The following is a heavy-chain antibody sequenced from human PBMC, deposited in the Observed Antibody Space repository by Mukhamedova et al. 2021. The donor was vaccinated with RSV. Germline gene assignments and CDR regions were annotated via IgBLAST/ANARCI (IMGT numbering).Heavy chain of an antibody. Sequence: DEKSYSTSLKSRLTISKDTSKSQVVLTMTNMDPVDTATYYCARIPTFGGVIADYYFDYWGQGTLVTVSS. CDR3: ARIPTFGGVIADYYFDY. CDR2: DEK. D-gene: IGHD3-16*02. V-gene: IGHV2-26*01. J-gene: IGHJ4*02.